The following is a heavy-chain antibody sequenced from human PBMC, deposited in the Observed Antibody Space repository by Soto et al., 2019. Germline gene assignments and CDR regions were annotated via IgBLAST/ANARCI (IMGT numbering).Heavy chain of an antibody. D-gene: IGHD6-13*01. CDR1: GFTFSSYA. J-gene: IGHJ4*02. Sequence: PGGSLRLSCAASGFTFSSYAMSWVRQAPGKGLEWVSAISGSGGSTYYADSVKGRFTISRDNSKNTLYLQMNSLRAEDTAVYYCAKDHRSSWYKPSPLDYCGQGTLVTVSS. V-gene: IGHV3-23*01. CDR3: AKDHRSSWYKPSPLDY. CDR2: ISGSGGST.